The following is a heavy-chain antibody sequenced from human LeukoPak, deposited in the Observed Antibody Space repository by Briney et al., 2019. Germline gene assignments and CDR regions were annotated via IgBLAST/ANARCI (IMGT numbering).Heavy chain of an antibody. Sequence: SVKVSCKASGGTFSSYAISWVRQAPGQGLEWMGGIIPIFGTANYAQKFQGRVTITTDESTSTAYMELSSLRSEDTAVYYCARVDRGYCSGGSCYLLPFDIWGQGTMVTVSS. D-gene: IGHD2-15*01. CDR1: GGTFSSYA. V-gene: IGHV1-69*05. J-gene: IGHJ3*02. CDR3: ARVDRGYCSGGSCYLLPFDI. CDR2: IIPIFGTA.